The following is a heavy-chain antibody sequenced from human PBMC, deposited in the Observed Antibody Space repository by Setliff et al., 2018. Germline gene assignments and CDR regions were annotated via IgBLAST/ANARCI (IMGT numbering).Heavy chain of an antibody. J-gene: IGHJ3*02. CDR3: ARGKTFFGAFIRAFDI. CDR2: IYYSGNT. CDR1: GGSIDSHY. D-gene: IGHD3-3*01. Sequence: SETLSLTCSVSGGSIDSHYWSWIRQPPGKGLEWIGSIYYSGNTNYNPSLKSRVTISIDTSKNQFSLKLSSVTAADTAVYHCARGKTFFGAFIRAFDIRGQGRMVTVSS. V-gene: IGHV4-59*11.